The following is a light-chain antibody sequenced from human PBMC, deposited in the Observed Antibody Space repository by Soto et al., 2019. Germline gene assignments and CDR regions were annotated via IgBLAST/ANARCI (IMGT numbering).Light chain of an antibody. CDR3: MHGTHWPYT. V-gene: IGKV2-30*02. J-gene: IGKJ2*01. CDR1: PSLLHSDGNTY. Sequence: EVVMTQSPLSLPVSPGQPASISCRSSPSLLHSDGNTYLSWFKNRPGQTPRRLIAKVSNRDSGGPERFSGSGSGTDFTLKISRVEAEDVGGVYYCMHGTHWPYTFGQGTKLDIK. CDR2: KVS.